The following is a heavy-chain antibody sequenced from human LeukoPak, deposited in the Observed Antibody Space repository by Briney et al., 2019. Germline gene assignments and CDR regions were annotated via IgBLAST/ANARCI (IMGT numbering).Heavy chain of an antibody. D-gene: IGHD3-22*01. Sequence: GGSLRLSCTASGFTFGDYAMSWVRQAPGKGLEWVGFIRSKAYGGTTEYAASVKGRLTISRDDSKNIAYLQMNSLKTEDTAVYYCTSVDYYDSSGEYYFDYWGQGTLVTVSS. CDR3: TSVDYYDSSGEYYFDY. J-gene: IGHJ4*02. CDR1: GFTFGDYA. V-gene: IGHV3-49*04. CDR2: IRSKAYGGTT.